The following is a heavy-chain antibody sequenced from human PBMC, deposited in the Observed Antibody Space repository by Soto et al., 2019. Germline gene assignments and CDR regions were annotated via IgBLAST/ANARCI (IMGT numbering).Heavy chain of an antibody. CDR1: GFTFDDYT. J-gene: IGHJ6*01. Sequence: EVQLVESGGVVVQPGGSLRLSCAASGFTFDDYTMHWVRQAPGKGLEWVSLISWDGGSTYYADSVKGRFTISRDNSKNSLYLQMNSLRTEDTALYYYAKDTGGVGYCSSTSCYVGGGMDVW. V-gene: IGHV3-43*01. D-gene: IGHD2-2*01. CDR2: ISWDGGST. CDR3: AKDTGGVGYCSSTSCYVGGGMDV.